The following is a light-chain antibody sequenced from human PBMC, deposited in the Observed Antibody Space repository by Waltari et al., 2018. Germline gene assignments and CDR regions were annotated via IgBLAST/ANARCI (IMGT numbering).Light chain of an antibody. V-gene: IGLV1-51*02. CDR1: SSNIGTKY. J-gene: IGLJ7*01. CDR2: ENK. Sequence: QSVLTQPPSVSAAPGQKVTTSCSGSSSNIGTKYVPWYPQLPGTAPKLLIYENKKRPSGIPDRFSGSKSGTSATLGITGLQTGDEADYYCGTWDSSLSAAVFGGGTQLTVL. CDR3: GTWDSSLSAAV.